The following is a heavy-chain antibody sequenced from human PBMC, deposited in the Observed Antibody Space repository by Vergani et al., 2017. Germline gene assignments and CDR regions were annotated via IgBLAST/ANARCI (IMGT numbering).Heavy chain of an antibody. CDR3: ARERPYGYYFDY. Sequence: QVQLVQSGAEVKKPGSSVKVSCKASGGTFSSYTISWVRQAPGQGLEWMGRIIPILGITNYAQKFQGRVTIIADKSTSTAYMELSSLRSEDTAVYYCARERPYGYYFDYWGQGTLVTVSS. D-gene: IGHD3-16*01. J-gene: IGHJ4*02. CDR1: GGTFSSYT. V-gene: IGHV1-69*08. CDR2: IIPILGIT.